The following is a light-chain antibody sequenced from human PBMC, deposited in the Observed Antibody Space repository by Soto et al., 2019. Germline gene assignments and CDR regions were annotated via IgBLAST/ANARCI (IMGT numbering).Light chain of an antibody. J-gene: IGKJ1*01. CDR1: KKIITF. CDR2: AVS. Sequence: DSAMTQSPSSLSASVGDRDTITCRLSKKIITFLNCYQQKEERAPNRLIYAVSTFYSGVPSRFSGGRFGTDFTLTISSXQPADVASYFCQQRYSLPQTFGQRIKVDTK. V-gene: IGKV1-39*01. CDR3: QQRYSLPQT.